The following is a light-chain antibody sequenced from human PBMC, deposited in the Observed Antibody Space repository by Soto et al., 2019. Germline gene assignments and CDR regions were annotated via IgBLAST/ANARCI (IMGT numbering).Light chain of an antibody. CDR3: QQYGTSPRK. CDR1: QSVSSSY. Sequence: EIVLTPSPGTLSLSPGERATLSCRASQSVSSSYLAWYQQKSGQAPRLLIYGASSRATGITDRFSGSGSGTDFTLTISRLEPEDFAVYYCQQYGTSPRKFGQGTKVEIK. J-gene: IGKJ1*01. CDR2: GAS. V-gene: IGKV3-20*01.